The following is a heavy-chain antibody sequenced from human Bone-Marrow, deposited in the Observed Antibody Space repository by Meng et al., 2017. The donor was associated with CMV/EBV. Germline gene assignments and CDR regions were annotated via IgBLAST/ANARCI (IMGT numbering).Heavy chain of an antibody. J-gene: IGHJ6*02. CDR2: IYYSGST. CDR1: GGSISSYY. Sequence: SETLSLTCTGSGGSISSYYWSWIRQPPGKGLEWIGYIYYSGSTNYNPSLKSRVTISVDTSKNQFSLKLSSVTAADTAVYYCARDRGSDYDFWSGYPHYYYYYGMDVWGQGTTVTVSS. CDR3: ARDRGSDYDFWSGYPHYYYYYGMDV. V-gene: IGHV4-59*01. D-gene: IGHD3-3*01.